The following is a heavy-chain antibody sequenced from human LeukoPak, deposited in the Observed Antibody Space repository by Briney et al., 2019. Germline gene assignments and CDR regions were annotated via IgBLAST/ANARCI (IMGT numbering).Heavy chain of an antibody. J-gene: IGHJ5*01. CDR1: GVSISSSGYY. V-gene: IGHV4-39*07. Sequence: SVTLSLTCTVSGVSISSSGYYWGWIRQPPGQGLEWLGTIDYSGTTYHNPSLKSRVTISVDTSKNQFSLKLSSVTAADTAVYYCARVDYDSRGYLDSWGQGTLVTVSS. D-gene: IGHD3-22*01. CDR2: IDYSGTT. CDR3: ARVDYDSRGYLDS.